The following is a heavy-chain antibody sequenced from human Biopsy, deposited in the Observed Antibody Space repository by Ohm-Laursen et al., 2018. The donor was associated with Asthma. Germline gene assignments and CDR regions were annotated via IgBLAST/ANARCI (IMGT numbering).Heavy chain of an antibody. CDR3: VRGSSSWHHGPFHYYYGLDV. CDR1: SGSGGYMRRGTYY. Sequence: TLSFTCSLSSGSGGYMRRGTYYWGWIRQPPGKGLEWIGSIYYSGTTYYNPSLESRVTVSAATSKKQFSLKLTSVTAADTAVYYCVRGSSSWHHGPFHYYYGLDVWGQGTTATVSS. V-gene: IGHV4-39*01. D-gene: IGHD6-13*01. CDR2: IYYSGTT. J-gene: IGHJ6*02.